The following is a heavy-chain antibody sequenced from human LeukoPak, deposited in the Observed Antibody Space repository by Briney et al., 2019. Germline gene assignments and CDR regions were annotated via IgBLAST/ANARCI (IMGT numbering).Heavy chain of an antibody. V-gene: IGHV3-23*01. J-gene: IGHJ4*02. CDR1: GFTFSSYA. Sequence: GGPLRLSCAASGFTFSSYAMSWVRQAPGKGLEWVSSVSGGGGTTHHADSVKGRFTISRDNYKSTLYLQMNSLGAGDTAVYYCARDGWNVFFDYWGQGALVSVSS. CDR2: VSGGGGTT. D-gene: IGHD1-1*01. CDR3: ARDGWNVFFDY.